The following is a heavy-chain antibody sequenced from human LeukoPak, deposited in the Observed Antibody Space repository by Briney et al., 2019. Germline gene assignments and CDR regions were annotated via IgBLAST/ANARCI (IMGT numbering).Heavy chain of an antibody. Sequence: GRSLRLSCAASGFTFSSYGMHWVRQAPGKGLEWVAVISNAGNNKHYADSVKGRFTISRDNSKNTLYLQMNSLRAEDTSMYYCARERVYYDSSGYYYSPGDFQHWGQGTLVTVSS. CDR1: GFTFSSYG. J-gene: IGHJ1*01. D-gene: IGHD3-22*01. CDR3: ARERVYYDSSGYYYSPGDFQH. CDR2: ISNAGNNK. V-gene: IGHV3-30*03.